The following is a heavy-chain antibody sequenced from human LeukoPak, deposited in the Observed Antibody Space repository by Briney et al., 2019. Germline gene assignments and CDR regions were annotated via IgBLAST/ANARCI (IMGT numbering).Heavy chain of an antibody. CDR3: VRVKGNYFDY. Sequence: PGGSLRPSCAASGFPLSSYSINWVRQAPGKGLEWVSYISSSGSAIYYVDSVKGRFTVSRDNAKNSLFLQMNSPRAEDTAVYYCVRVKGNYFDYWGQGALVTVPS. CDR2: ISSSGSAI. J-gene: IGHJ4*02. CDR1: GFPLSSYS. V-gene: IGHV3-48*01.